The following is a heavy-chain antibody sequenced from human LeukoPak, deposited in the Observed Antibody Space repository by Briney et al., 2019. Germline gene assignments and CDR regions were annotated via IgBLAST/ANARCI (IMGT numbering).Heavy chain of an antibody. CDR2: ISYDGSDK. J-gene: IGHJ4*02. CDR3: ARDHGSGWYLPHY. V-gene: IGHV3-30-3*01. Sequence: PGGSLRLSCAVSGFTFSIYAMHWVRQAPGKGLEWVAVISYDGSDKYYADSVKGRFTISRDNSNNTMYLQMNSLRVGDTAVYYCARDHGSGWYLPHYWGQGTLVTVSS. CDR1: GFTFSIYA. D-gene: IGHD6-19*01.